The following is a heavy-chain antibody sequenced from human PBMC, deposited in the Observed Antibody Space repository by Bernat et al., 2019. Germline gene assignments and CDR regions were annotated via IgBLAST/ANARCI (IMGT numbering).Heavy chain of an antibody. Sequence: QVQLVQSGAEVKKPGASVKVSCKASGYTFTSYGISWVLQAPGQGLEWMGWISAYNGNTNYAQKLQGRVTITTDTSTRTAYMELRILRSDATAVYYCARGIPGIAVAGPYNWFDPWGQGTLVTVSS. D-gene: IGHD6-19*01. J-gene: IGHJ5*02. V-gene: IGHV1-18*01. CDR2: ISAYNGNT. CDR3: ARGIPGIAVAGPYNWFDP. CDR1: GYTFTSYG.